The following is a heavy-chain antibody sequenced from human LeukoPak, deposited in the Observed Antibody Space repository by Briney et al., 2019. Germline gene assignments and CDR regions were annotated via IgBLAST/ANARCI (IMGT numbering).Heavy chain of an antibody. J-gene: IGHJ4*02. CDR2: IHYSGSA. Sequence: KPSETLSLTCTVSGASISSTTYYWGWIRQPPGKGPEWIANIHYSGSAYYNPSLKSRVIISVDTSKNQFSLKLTSVTAADTAVYYCAKFELATIRTYWGQGTLVTVSS. CDR3: AKFELATIRTY. V-gene: IGHV4-39*07. CDR1: GASISSTTYY. D-gene: IGHD5-24*01.